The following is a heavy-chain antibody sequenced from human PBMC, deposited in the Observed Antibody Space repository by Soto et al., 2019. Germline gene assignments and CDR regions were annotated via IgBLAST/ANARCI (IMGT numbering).Heavy chain of an antibody. CDR2: IYYSGST. J-gene: IGHJ3*02. CDR1: GGSISSYY. V-gene: IGHV4-59*01. CDR3: ASNCNDGSGSDDAFDI. D-gene: IGHD3-22*01. Sequence: PSETLSLTCTVSGGSISSYYWSWIRQPPGKGLEWIGYIYYSGSTNYNPSLKSRVTISVDTSKNQFSLKLSSVTAADTAVYYCASNCNDGSGSDDAFDIWGQGTMVTVSS.